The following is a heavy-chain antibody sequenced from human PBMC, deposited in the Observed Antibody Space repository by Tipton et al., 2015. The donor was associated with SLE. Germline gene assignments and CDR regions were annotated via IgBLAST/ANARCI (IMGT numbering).Heavy chain of an antibody. D-gene: IGHD2-2*01. V-gene: IGHV3-23*01. Sequence: SLRLSCVASGFIFSSYGMKWVRQAPGKGLEWVSSIGGDGGTNYADSVKGRFTISRDNSKNTLYLQMNSVTAEDTAVYYCAKGQFCSSTTCSDYMDVWGKGATVTVSS. J-gene: IGHJ6*03. CDR1: GFIFSSYG. CDR2: IGGDGGT. CDR3: AKGQFCSSTTCSDYMDV.